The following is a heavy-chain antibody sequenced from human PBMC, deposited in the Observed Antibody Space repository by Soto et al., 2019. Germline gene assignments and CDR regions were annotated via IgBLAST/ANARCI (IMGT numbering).Heavy chain of an antibody. V-gene: IGHV1-18*04. CDR2: ISAYNGNT. D-gene: IGHD2-21*02. J-gene: IGHJ4*02. CDR3: ARGVYWGGDCYSYYFDY. CDR1: GYTFTSYG. Sequence: ASVKVSCKASGYTFTSYGISWVRQAPGQGLEWMGWISAYNGNTNYAQKLQGRVTMTTDTSTSTAYMELRSLRSDDTAVYYCARGVYWGGDCYSYYFDYWGQGTLVTVSS.